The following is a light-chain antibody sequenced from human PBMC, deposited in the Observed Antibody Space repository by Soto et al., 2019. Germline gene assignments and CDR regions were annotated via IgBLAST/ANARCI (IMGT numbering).Light chain of an antibody. Sequence: EIVMTQSPATLSASPGERATLSCRASQSVSSNLAWYQQKPGQAPRLLIYGASTRATDMPGRFSGRGSGTEFTLTISSLQSEDFAVYYCQQYKKWPRTFGQGTKVDI. V-gene: IGKV3-15*01. CDR2: GAS. CDR3: QQYKKWPRT. CDR1: QSVSSN. J-gene: IGKJ1*01.